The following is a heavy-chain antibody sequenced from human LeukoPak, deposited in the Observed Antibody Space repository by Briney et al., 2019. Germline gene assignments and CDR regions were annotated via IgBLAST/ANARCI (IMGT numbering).Heavy chain of an antibody. CDR1: GGSISSGDYI. V-gene: IGHV4-30-4*01. J-gene: IGHJ4*02. Sequence: PSQTLSLTCTVPGGSISSGDYIWTWIRQPPGKGLEWIGRMHYGGSPSYNPSLQSRVTISADTSKNQFSLNVYSVTAADTAVYYCTRGLPTDKIDYWGQGTLVTVSS. CDR2: MHYGGSP. CDR3: TRGLPTDKIDY. D-gene: IGHD4-17*01.